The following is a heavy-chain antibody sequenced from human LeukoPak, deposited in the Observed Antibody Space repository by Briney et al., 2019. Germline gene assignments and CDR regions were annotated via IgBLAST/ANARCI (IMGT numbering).Heavy chain of an antibody. CDR3: ARGPYDSSGYYYDY. J-gene: IGHJ4*02. CDR1: GFTVSSNY. Sequence: PGGSLRLSCAASGFTVSSNYMSWVRQAPGKGLEWVSVIYSGGSTYYADSVKGRFTISRHKSKNTLYLQMNSLRAEDTAVYYCARGPYDSSGYYYDYWGQGTLVTVSS. V-gene: IGHV3-53*04. D-gene: IGHD3-22*01. CDR2: IYSGGST.